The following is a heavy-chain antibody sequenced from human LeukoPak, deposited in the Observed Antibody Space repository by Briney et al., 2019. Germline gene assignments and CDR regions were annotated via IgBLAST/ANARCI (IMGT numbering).Heavy chain of an antibody. Sequence: PSETLSLTCTVSGYSISSGYYWGWIRQPPGKGLEWIGSIYHSGSTYYNPSLKSRVTISVDTSKNQFSLKLSSVTAAATAVYYCARRIAARRGGGFFDYWGQGTLVTVSS. CDR3: ARRIAARRGGGFFDY. CDR1: GYSISSGYY. V-gene: IGHV4-38-2*02. CDR2: IYHSGST. J-gene: IGHJ4*02. D-gene: IGHD6-6*01.